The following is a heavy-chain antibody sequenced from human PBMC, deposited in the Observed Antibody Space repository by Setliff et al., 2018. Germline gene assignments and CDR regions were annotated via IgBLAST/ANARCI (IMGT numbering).Heavy chain of an antibody. V-gene: IGHV3-30*04. Sequence: HPGGSLRLSCAASGFTFSSYAMHWVRQAPGKGLEWVAVISYDGSNKYYADSVKGRFTISRDNSKNTLYLQMNSLRAEDTAVYYCARDLKFFGVGPLHIDYWGQGTLVTVSS. CDR1: GFTFSSYA. D-gene: IGHD3-3*01. CDR3: ARDLKFFGVGPLHIDY. J-gene: IGHJ4*02. CDR2: ISYDGSNK.